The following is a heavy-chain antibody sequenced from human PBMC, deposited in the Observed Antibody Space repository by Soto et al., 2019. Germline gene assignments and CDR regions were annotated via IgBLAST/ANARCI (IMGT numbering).Heavy chain of an antibody. Sequence: ASVKVSCRASGYTFTSYGISWVQQAPGQGLEWMGWISANNGNTNYAQMLQGRVTMTTDTSTSTAYLELRSLRSDDTAVYYCARGVGASYYFDYWGQGTLVTVSS. D-gene: IGHD1-26*01. CDR3: ARGVGASYYFDY. J-gene: IGHJ4*02. CDR2: ISANNGNT. CDR1: GYTFTSYG. V-gene: IGHV1-18*01.